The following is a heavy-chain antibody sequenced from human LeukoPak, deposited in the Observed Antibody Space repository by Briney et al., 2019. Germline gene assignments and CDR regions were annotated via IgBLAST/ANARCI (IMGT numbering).Heavy chain of an antibody. D-gene: IGHD2-21*02. CDR2: IKEHGSEK. V-gene: IGHV3-7*01. CDR1: GFTFRKHW. CDR3: ASAFVVVTDADAFDI. Sequence: GGSLRLSCAADGFTFRKHWMSWVRKPMGKGLELVAKIKEHGSEKHYIDSVKGRFTLSRDNAENSIYLQMNSLRAEDTAVYYCASAFVVVTDADAFDIWGQGTMVTVSS. J-gene: IGHJ3*02.